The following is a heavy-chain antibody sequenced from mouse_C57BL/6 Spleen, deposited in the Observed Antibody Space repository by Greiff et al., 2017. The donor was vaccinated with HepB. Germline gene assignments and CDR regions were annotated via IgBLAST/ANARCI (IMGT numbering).Heavy chain of an antibody. D-gene: IGHD1-1*01. CDR1: GYTFTSYW. J-gene: IGHJ2*01. CDR2: IYPGSGST. Sequence: QVQLQQPGAELVKPGASVKMSCKASGYTFTSYWITWVKQRPGQGLEWIGDIYPGSGSTNYNDKFKSKATLTVDTSSSTAYMHLSSLTSEDSAVYYCATEACYGSSYRYFDYWGQGTTLTVSS. V-gene: IGHV1-55*01. CDR3: ATEACYGSSYRYFDY.